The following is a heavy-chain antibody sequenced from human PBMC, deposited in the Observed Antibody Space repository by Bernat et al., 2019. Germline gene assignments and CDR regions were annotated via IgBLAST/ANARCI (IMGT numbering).Heavy chain of an antibody. CDR2: MWHSGNT. Sequence: QVQLQESGPGLVKPSETLSLTCTVSGYSIGSGYYWGWIRQPPGKGLEWIGSMWHSGNTYYNPSLKSRVTISVDTSKNQFSLKLSSVTAADTAVYYCARCPIGYEYCSGDSCYSGWYFDLWGRGTLVTVSS. V-gene: IGHV4-38-2*02. J-gene: IGHJ2*01. CDR1: GYSIGSGYY. CDR3: ARCPIGYEYCSGDSCYSGWYFDL. D-gene: IGHD2-15*01.